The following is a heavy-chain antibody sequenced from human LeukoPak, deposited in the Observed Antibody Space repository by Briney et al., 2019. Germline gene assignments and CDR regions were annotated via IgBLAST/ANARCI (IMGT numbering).Heavy chain of an antibody. J-gene: IGHJ4*02. CDR3: ARESDTYYYGSGSFRLDC. CDR1: GGSVSSGSYY. CDR2: IYYSGST. D-gene: IGHD3-10*01. V-gene: IGHV4-61*01. Sequence: SETLSLTCTVSGGSVSSGSYYWSWIRQPPGKGLEWIGYIYYSGSTNYNPSLKSRVTISVDTSKNQFSLKLSSVTAADTAVYYCARESDTYYYGSGSFRLDCWGQGTLVTVSS.